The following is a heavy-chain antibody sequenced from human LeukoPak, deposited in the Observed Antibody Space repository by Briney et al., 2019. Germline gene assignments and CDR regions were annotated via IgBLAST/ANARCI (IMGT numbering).Heavy chain of an antibody. CDR1: GFTFSDYR. CDR3: ARVDRTTTSCPRHDAFDI. J-gene: IGHJ3*02. CDR2: ISGLSNYI. V-gene: IGHV3-21*01. D-gene: IGHD2-2*01. Sequence: GGSLRLSCTASGFTFSDYRMNWVRQAPGKGLEWVSSISGLSNYIYYADSVKGRFTISRDNAKNSLSLQMNSLRAEDTAVYYCARVDRTTTSCPRHDAFDIWGQGTMVTVSS.